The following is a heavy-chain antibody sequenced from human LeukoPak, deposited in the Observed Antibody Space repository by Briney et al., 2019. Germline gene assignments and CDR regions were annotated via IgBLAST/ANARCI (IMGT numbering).Heavy chain of an antibody. CDR2: IRSSSSTM. CDR3: ARADYYGSGNYYTSDY. V-gene: IGHV3-48*01. CDR1: GFTFSSYS. D-gene: IGHD3-10*01. Sequence: TGGSLRLSCAASGFTFSSYSMNWVRQAPGKGLEWVSYIRSSSSTMYYADSVKGRFTISRDNAKNSLSLQMNSLRAEDTAVYYCARADYYGSGNYYTSDYWGQGTLVTVSS. J-gene: IGHJ4*02.